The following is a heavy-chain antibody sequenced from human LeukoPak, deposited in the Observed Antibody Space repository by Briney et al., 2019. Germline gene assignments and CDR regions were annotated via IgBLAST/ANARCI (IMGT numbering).Heavy chain of an antibody. Sequence: PSETLSLTCTVSGGSIRGYHWSWIRQSPGKGLEWIGYINYSGNTRYKPTLRSRVTISVDTSKNQFSLTVNSVTAADPGVYYCPRTSDHDTIGYYLDYWGQGVLATVSS. D-gene: IGHD3-22*01. CDR1: GGSIRGYH. CDR3: PRTSDHDTIGYYLDY. J-gene: IGHJ4*02. V-gene: IGHV4-59*01. CDR2: INYSGNT.